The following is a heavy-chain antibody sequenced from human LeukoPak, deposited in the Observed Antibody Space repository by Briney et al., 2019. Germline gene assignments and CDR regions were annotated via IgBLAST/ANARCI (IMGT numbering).Heavy chain of an antibody. CDR2: IKEDGSVK. J-gene: IGHJ4*02. V-gene: IGHV3-7*01. Sequence: GGSLRLSCAASGFTLSAHWMSWVRQAPGKGLEWVANIKEDGSVKYYVDSVKGRFSISRDNAKNSLYLEMNSLRVEDTAIYYCTRNQYWGQGTLVTVSS. CDR1: GFTLSAHW. CDR3: TRNQY.